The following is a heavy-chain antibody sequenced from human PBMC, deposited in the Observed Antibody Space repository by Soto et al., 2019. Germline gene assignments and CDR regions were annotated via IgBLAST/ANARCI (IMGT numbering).Heavy chain of an antibody. V-gene: IGHV1-18*01. D-gene: IGHD3-22*01. Sequence: GASVKVSCKASGYTFTSYGISWVRQAPGQGLEWMGWISAYNGNTNYAQKLQGRVTMTTDTSTSTAYMELRSLRSDDTAVYYCARDDYYDSSGYPGDYWGQGTLVTVSS. J-gene: IGHJ4*02. CDR3: ARDDYYDSSGYPGDY. CDR2: ISAYNGNT. CDR1: GYTFTSYG.